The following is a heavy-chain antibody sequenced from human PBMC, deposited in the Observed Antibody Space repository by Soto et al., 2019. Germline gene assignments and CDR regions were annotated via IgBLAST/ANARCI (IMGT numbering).Heavy chain of an antibody. Sequence: GASVKVSCKASGYTFTSYGISWVRQAPGRGLEWMGWISAYNGNTNYAQKLQGRVTMTTDTSTSTAYMELRSLRSDDTAVYYCARDGLEVHYYDSSGYYSYNWFDPWGQGTLVTVSS. CDR3: ARDGLEVHYYDSSGYYSYNWFDP. V-gene: IGHV1-18*01. D-gene: IGHD3-22*01. CDR2: ISAYNGNT. J-gene: IGHJ5*02. CDR1: GYTFTSYG.